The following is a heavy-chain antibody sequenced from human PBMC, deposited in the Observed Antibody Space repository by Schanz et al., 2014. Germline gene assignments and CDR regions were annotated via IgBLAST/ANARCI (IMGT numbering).Heavy chain of an antibody. V-gene: IGHV1-8*01. CDR2: MNPNSGNP. CDR1: GYTFTSYD. J-gene: IGHJ4*02. CDR3: ARGRTFDY. Sequence: QVQLIQSGAEVKKPGASVKVSCTASGYTFTSYDINWVRQAPGQGLEWLGWMNPNSGNPGFAQKFRGRVTMTRNTSMSTAYIEFHILTSEDTAVYYCARGRTFDYWGQGTLVTVSS.